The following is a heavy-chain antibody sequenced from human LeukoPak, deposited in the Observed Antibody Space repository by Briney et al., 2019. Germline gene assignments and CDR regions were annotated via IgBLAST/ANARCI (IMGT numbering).Heavy chain of an antibody. CDR1: GGSISSYY. D-gene: IGHD3-10*01. CDR3: ATSMVRGAYADAAFDI. V-gene: IGHV4-4*07. CDR2: IYTSGST. J-gene: IGHJ3*02. Sequence: SETLSLTCTVSGGSISSYYWSWIRQPAGKGLEWIGRIYTSGSTNYNPSLKSRVTMSVDTSKNQFSLKLSSVTAADTAVYYCATSMVRGAYADAAFDIWGQGTMVTVSS.